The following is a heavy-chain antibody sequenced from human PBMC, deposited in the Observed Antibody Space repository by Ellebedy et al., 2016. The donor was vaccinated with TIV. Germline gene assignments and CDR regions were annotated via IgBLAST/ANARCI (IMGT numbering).Heavy chain of an antibody. J-gene: IGHJ5*02. Sequence: GESLKISXAASGFTFSSYAMSWVRQAPGKGLEWVSAISGSGGSTYYADSVKGRFTISRDNSKNTLYLQMNSLRAEDTAVYYCAKDGAPYGTTGPGGWFNPWGQGTLVTVSS. D-gene: IGHD1-1*01. CDR3: AKDGAPYGTTGPGGWFNP. CDR2: ISGSGGST. CDR1: GFTFSSYA. V-gene: IGHV3-23*01.